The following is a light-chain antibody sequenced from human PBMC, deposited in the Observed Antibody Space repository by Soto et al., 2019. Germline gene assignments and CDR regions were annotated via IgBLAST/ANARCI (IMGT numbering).Light chain of an antibody. J-gene: IGKJ1*01. CDR2: GAS. CDR3: QQYGSLSWT. CDR1: QSVRGTY. Sequence: EIVLPQSPGTLSLSPGARATLSGRASQSVRGTYLAWYQQKPGQAPRIIIFGASGRATGIPDRFSGSGSGTDFTLTISRLEPEDFAVYYCQQYGSLSWTFGQGTKVDIK. V-gene: IGKV3-20*01.